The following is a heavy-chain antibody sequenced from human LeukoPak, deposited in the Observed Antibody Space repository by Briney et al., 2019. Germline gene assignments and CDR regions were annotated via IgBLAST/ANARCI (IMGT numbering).Heavy chain of an antibody. J-gene: IGHJ4*02. CDR2: IKQDGSEK. CDR1: GFTFSSYW. Sequence: QSGGSLRLSCAASGFTFSSYWMSWVRQAPGKGLEWVANIKQDGSEKYYVDSVKGRFTISRDNAKNSLYLQMNSLRAEDTALYYCAKDVAIAAAGTIDYWGQGTLVTVSS. V-gene: IGHV3-7*03. CDR3: AKDVAIAAAGTIDY. D-gene: IGHD6-13*01.